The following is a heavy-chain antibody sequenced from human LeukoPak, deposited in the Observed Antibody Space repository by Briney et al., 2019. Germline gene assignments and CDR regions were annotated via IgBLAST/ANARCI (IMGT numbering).Heavy chain of an antibody. V-gene: IGHV4-4*07. J-gene: IGHJ6*03. CDR3: ARDLRRAGYYYVDV. CDR1: GGSISSYY. Sequence: SETLSLTCTVSGGSISSYYWSWIRQPAGKGLEWIGRIYTSGSTNYNPSLKSRVTMSVDTSKNQFSLKLSSVTAADMAVYYCARDLRRAGYYYVDVWGKGTTVTVSS. CDR2: IYTSGST.